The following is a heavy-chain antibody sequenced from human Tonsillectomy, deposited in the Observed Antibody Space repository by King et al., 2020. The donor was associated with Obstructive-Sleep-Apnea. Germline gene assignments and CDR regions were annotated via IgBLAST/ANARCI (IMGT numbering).Heavy chain of an antibody. CDR1: GFTFCEYA. CDR2: IRRQVYVGAT. CDR3: TRDLGYYDTSGYLGFY. J-gene: IGHJ4*02. V-gene: IGHV3-49*03. Sequence: VQLVESGGGLVQPGRSLRLSFTASGFTFCEYAMSLFRPAPGTGLEGVCFIRRQVYVGATDYAGSVKGRFTISREDSTSSAYLQMTSLKTEDTAVYYCTRDLGYYDTSGYLGFYWGQGTLVTVSS. D-gene: IGHD3-22*01.